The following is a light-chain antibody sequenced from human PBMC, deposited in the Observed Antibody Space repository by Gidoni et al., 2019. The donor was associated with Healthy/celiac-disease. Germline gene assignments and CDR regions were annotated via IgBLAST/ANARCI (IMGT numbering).Light chain of an antibody. V-gene: IGKV1-5*03. Sequence: VKMTTYPSTLSASVVDRVTITCRASQSISSWLAWYQQKPGKAPKLLIYKASSLESGVPSRFSGSGSGTEFTLTISSLQPDDFATYYCQQYNSYSLTFGGGTKVEIK. CDR3: QQYNSYSLT. CDR1: QSISSW. J-gene: IGKJ4*01. CDR2: KAS.